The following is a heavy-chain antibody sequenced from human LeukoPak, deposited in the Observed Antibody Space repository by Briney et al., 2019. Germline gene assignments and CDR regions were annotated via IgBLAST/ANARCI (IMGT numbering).Heavy chain of an antibody. Sequence: ASVKVSCKASGHTFTSYYMHWMRQAPGQGLEWMGIINPSGGSTSYAQKFQGRVTMTRDTSTSTVYMELSSLRSEDTAVYYCARPPDSGRYAYYFDYWGQGNPGRRLL. J-gene: IGHJ4*02. CDR3: ARPPDSGRYAYYFDY. V-gene: IGHV1-46*01. CDR1: GHTFTSYY. CDR2: INPSGGST. D-gene: IGHD1-26*01.